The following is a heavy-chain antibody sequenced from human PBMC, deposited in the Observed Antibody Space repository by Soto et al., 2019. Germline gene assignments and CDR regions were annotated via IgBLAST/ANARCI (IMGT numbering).Heavy chain of an antibody. J-gene: IGHJ5*02. V-gene: IGHV3-23*01. Sequence: GGSLRLSCAASGFTFSTFAMSLVRQAPGKGLEWVSAISASGGSTYYADSVKGRFTISRDNSNNTLYLQMNSLRVEDTAVYYCAKDPRVSFDPWGQGTLVTVSS. CDR3: AKDPRVSFDP. CDR2: ISASGGST. CDR1: GFTFSTFA.